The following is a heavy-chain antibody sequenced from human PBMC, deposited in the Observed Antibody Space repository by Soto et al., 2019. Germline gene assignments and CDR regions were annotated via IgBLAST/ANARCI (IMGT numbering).Heavy chain of an antibody. D-gene: IGHD6-19*01. CDR1: GFTISSNY. CDR3: ARGGTPVYRSGSFDFDY. Sequence: TGGSLRLSCAASGFTISSNYMSWVRQAPGKGLEWVSVIYSGGSTYYADSVKGRFTISRHNSKNTLYLQMNSLRAEDTAVYYCARGGTPVYRSGSFDFDYWGEGTLGTVSS. CDR2: IYSGGST. V-gene: IGHV3-53*04. J-gene: IGHJ4*02.